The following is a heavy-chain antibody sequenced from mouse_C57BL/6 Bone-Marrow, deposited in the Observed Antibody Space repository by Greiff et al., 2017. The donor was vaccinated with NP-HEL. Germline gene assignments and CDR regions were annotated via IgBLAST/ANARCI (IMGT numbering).Heavy chain of an antibody. D-gene: IGHD1-1*01. V-gene: IGHV5-9-1*02. CDR3: TRAPLYGRYFDV. J-gene: IGHJ1*03. CDR1: GFTFSSYA. CDR2: ISSGGDYV. Sequence: EVKLVESGEGLVKPGGSLKLSCAASGFTFSSYAMSWVRQTPEKRLEWVAYISSGGDYVYYADTVKGRFTISRDNARNTLYLQMSSLKSEDTAMYYCTRAPLYGRYFDVWGTGTTVTVSS.